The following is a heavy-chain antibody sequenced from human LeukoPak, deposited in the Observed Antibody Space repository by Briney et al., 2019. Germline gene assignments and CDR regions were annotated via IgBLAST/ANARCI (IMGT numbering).Heavy chain of an antibody. Sequence: GGSLRLSCATSGLTFSRTWMHWVRQVPGKGPVWVSHIISAGSSTTYGYTVKGQFTISRDNAKEMVHLHMNSLRVEDTGVYYCAAGGGHPFQIWGRGTMVTVSS. CDR2: IISAGSST. V-gene: IGHV3-74*01. CDR3: AAGGGHPFQI. D-gene: IGHD2-15*01. CDR1: GLTFSRTW. J-gene: IGHJ3*02.